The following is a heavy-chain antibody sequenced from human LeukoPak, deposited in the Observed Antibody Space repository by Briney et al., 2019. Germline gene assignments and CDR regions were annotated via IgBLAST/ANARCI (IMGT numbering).Heavy chain of an antibody. J-gene: IGHJ4*02. CDR3: AKDSIVVVPAAPDYFDY. V-gene: IGHV3-23*01. CDR1: GFTFSSYA. CDR2: ISGSGGST. D-gene: IGHD2-2*01. Sequence: GGSLGLSCAASGFTFSSYAMSWVRQAPAKGLEWVSAISGSGGSTYYADSVKGRFTISRDNSKNTLYLQMNSLRAEDTAVYYCAKDSIVVVPAAPDYFDYWGQGTLVTVSS.